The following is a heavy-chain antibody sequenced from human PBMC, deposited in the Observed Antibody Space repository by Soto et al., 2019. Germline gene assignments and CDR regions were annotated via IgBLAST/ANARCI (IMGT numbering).Heavy chain of an antibody. Sequence: SETLSLTCTVSGGSISSSSYYWGWIRQPPGKGLEWIGSIYYSGSTYYNPSLKSRVTISVDTSKNQFSLKLSSVTAADTAVYYCARLAVLWFGELLPLNYYGMDVWGQGTTVTVSS. J-gene: IGHJ6*02. CDR2: IYYSGST. CDR1: GGSISSSSYY. CDR3: ARLAVLWFGELLPLNYYGMDV. V-gene: IGHV4-39*01. D-gene: IGHD3-10*01.